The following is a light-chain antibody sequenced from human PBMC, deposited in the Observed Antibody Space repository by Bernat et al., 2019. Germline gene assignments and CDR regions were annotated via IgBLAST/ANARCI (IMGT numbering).Light chain of an antibody. V-gene: IGLV2-8*01. Sequence: QSALTQPPSASGSPGQSVTISCSGTSSDIGGYNFVSWYQQHPGKAPKLLIFDVDKRPSGVPGRFSGSKSANTASLTVSGLQADDEADYYCASYAGNGNEIFGGGTKLTV. CDR2: DVD. CDR1: SSDIGGYNF. J-gene: IGLJ2*01. CDR3: ASYAGNGNEI.